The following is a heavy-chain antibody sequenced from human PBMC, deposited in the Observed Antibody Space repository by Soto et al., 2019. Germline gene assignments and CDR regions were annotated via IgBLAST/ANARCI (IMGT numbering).Heavy chain of an antibody. D-gene: IGHD4-17*01. CDR2: INPYTGNT. Sequence: VEMVQSGAEVKQPGASVNVSCKTSGYSFITHGISWVRQAPGQGLKWMGWINPYTGNTNYAQSLQGRVTMTTDRSTSTAYMELRRLTSDDTALYYCARSPRISRSGDVWGKGTAVTVSS. J-gene: IGHJ6*04. CDR1: GYSFITHG. CDR3: ARSPRISRSGDV. V-gene: IGHV1-18*01.